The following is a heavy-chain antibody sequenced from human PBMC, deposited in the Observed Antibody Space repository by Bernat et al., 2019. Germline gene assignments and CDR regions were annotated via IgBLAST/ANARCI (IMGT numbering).Heavy chain of an antibody. V-gene: IGHV4-34*01. D-gene: IGHD2-2*01. CDR1: GGSFSGYY. J-gene: IGHJ4*02. CDR3: AKGGRYQPLIYGDFDY. CDR2: INHSGST. Sequence: QVQLQQWGAGLLKPSETLSLTCAVYGGSFSGYYWSWIRQPPGKGLEWIGEINHSGSTNYNPSLKSRVTISVDTSKNQFCLKRSSGTAADTAVYDGAKGGRYQPLIYGDFDYWGQGTLVTVSS.